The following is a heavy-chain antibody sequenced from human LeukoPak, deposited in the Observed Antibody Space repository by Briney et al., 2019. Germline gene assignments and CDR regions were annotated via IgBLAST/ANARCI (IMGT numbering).Heavy chain of an antibody. V-gene: IGHV1-8*01. D-gene: IGHD3-9*01. CDR3: ARGPFESHPPLDY. J-gene: IGHJ4*02. CDR1: GYTFINND. Sequence: GASVKVSCKASGYTFINNDINWVRQAPGQGLEWMAWIDPKNGNRGYAQNFQGRVTMTTDISINTAYLELSSLRSEDTAVYYCARGPFESHPPLDYWGQGTLVTVSS. CDR2: IDPKNGNR.